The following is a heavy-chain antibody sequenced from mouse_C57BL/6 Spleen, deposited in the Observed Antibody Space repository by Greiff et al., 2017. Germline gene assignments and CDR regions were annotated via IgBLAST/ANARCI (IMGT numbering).Heavy chain of an antibody. V-gene: IGHV1-59*01. D-gene: IGHD1-1*01. CDR2: IDPSDSYT. J-gene: IGHJ3*01. CDR1: GYTFTSYW. CDR3: ARWHYYSSSRFFAY. Sequence: QVQLQQPGAELVRPGTSVTLSCKASGYTFTSYWMHWVKQRPGQGLEWIGVIDPSDSYTNYNQKFKGKATLTVDTSSSTAYMQLRILTSEDSAVYYCARWHYYSSSRFFAYWGQGTLVTVSA.